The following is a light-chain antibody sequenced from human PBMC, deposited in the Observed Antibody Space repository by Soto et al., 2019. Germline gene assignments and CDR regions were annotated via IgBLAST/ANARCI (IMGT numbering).Light chain of an antibody. J-gene: IGKJ2*01. CDR2: GAA. CDR3: QQYNNLPPYT. V-gene: IGKV3-15*01. Sequence: EIVMTQSPATLSVSPGERATLSCRASQSVSSNLAWYQQKPGQAPRLLIYGAATRATGIPARFSGSASGTEFTLTISRLQSEDVADYYCQQYNNLPPYTFGQGTKLEIK. CDR1: QSVSSN.